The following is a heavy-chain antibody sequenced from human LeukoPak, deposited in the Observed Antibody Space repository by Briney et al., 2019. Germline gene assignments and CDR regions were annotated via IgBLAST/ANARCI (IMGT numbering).Heavy chain of an antibody. CDR2: VYYSGAT. CDR1: GGSLSGHF. CDR3: ARGRVARGGLEAYAFAI. J-gene: IGHJ3*02. Sequence: PSETLSLTCTVSGGSLSGHFWNWIRQTPGQGLEWVAYVYYSGATNSNPSLKSRVTISADTSKNQFSLKLTSVTAADTAVYYCARGRVARGGLEAYAFAIWGQGTMVTVSS. V-gene: IGHV4-59*11.